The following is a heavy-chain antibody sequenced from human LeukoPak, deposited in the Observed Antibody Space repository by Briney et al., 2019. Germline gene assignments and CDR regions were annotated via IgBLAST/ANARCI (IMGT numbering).Heavy chain of an antibody. CDR2: TSFDGSDN. CDR3: ARAPGTMIVVDY. Sequence: GGSLRLSCAASGFILINTCMTWVRQAPGKGLKWVAVTSFDGSDNYYADSVKGRFTISRDNSKNTLYLQMNSLRPDDTAVYYCARAPGTMIVVDYWGQGTLVTVSS. D-gene: IGHD3-22*01. V-gene: IGHV3-30*03. CDR1: GFILINTC. J-gene: IGHJ4*02.